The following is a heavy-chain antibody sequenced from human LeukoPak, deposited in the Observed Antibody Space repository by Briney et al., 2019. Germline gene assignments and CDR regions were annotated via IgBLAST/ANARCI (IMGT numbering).Heavy chain of an antibody. CDR3: ARDQLKRYSSGWYW. D-gene: IGHD6-19*01. V-gene: IGHV3-21*01. J-gene: IGHJ4*02. CDR2: ISSSSSYI. Sequence: GGSLRLSCAASGLTFSSYSMNWVRQAPGKGLEWVSSISSSSSYIYYADSVKGRFTIPRDNAKNSLYLQMNSLRAEDTAVYYCARDQLKRYSSGWYWWGQGTLVTVSS. CDR1: GLTFSSYS.